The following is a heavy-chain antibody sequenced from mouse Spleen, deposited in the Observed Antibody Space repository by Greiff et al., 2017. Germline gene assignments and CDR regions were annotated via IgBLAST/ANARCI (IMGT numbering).Heavy chain of an antibody. V-gene: IGHV5-9-3*01. D-gene: IGHD1-1*01. CDR1: GFTFSSYA. CDR2: ISSGGSYT. J-gene: IGHJ3*01. Sequence: EVKLVESGGGLVKPGGSLKLSCAASGFTFSSYAMSWVRQTPEKRLEWVATISSGGSYTYYPDSVKGRFTISRDNAKNTLYLQMSSLKSEDTAMYYCARGYYYGSSYPFAYWGQGTLVTVSA. CDR3: ARGYYYGSSYPFAY.